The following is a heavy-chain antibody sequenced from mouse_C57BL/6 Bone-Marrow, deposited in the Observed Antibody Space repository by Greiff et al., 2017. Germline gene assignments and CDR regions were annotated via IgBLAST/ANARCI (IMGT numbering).Heavy chain of an antibody. Sequence: EVQLQQSGPVLARPGASVKMSCKTSGYTFTSYWMHWVKQRPGQGLEWIGAIYPGNSDTSYNQKFKGKAKLTAVTSASTAYMELSSLTNENSAVYYWTREDYYGSSPEGWGQGTLVTVSA. CDR1: GYTFTSYW. D-gene: IGHD1-1*01. CDR2: IYPGNSDT. CDR3: TREDYYGSSPEG. J-gene: IGHJ3*01. V-gene: IGHV1-5*01.